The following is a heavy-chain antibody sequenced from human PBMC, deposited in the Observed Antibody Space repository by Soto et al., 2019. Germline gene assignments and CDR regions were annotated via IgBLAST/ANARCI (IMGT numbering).Heavy chain of an antibody. CDR1: GFSVSSSY. Sequence: EVQLVESGGGLVQPGGSLRLSCAGSGFSVSSSYMGWVRQAPGKGLEWISAIHSGGTTYDADSVKGRFTISRDTSKNTVYLQMNSLRVEDTAVYYCARDSNSPARFRYWGQGSLVIVSS. CDR3: ARDSNSPARFRY. CDR2: IHSGGTT. J-gene: IGHJ4*02. V-gene: IGHV3-66*01.